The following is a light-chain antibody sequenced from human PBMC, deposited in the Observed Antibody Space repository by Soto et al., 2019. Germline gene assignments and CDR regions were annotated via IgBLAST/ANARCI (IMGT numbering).Light chain of an antibody. V-gene: IGKV3-11*01. CDR3: QQRSNWPRLT. CDR1: QSVSSY. Sequence: EIVLTQSPATLSLSPGERATLSCRASQSVSSYLAWYQQKPGQAPRLLIYDASNRATGIPARFSGSGSGTAFTLTISSLEPEDFAVYYCQQRSNWPRLTGGGGTKVEIK. J-gene: IGKJ4*01. CDR2: DAS.